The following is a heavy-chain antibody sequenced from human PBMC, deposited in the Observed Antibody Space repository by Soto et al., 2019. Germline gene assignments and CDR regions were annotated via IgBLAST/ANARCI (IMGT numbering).Heavy chain of an antibody. J-gene: IGHJ3*02. D-gene: IGHD3-10*01. CDR2: INSDGSTI. V-gene: IGHV3-74*01. Sequence: GGSLRLSCAASGFTFGPFLMHWVHQTPVKGLVWLSHINSDGSTIVYADSVKGRFTISRDNTKNSLYLQMNSLRGEDTAIYYCARDLYYHGSGSYGAFDIWGQGTMVTVSS. CDR1: GFTFGPFL. CDR3: ARDLYYHGSGSYGAFDI.